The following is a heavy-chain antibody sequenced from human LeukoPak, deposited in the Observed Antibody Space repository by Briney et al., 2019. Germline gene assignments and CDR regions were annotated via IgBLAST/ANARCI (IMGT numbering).Heavy chain of an antibody. J-gene: IGHJ4*02. CDR2: ISGSGGST. CDR3: AVRGWIQLWLPSY. CDR1: GFTFSSYA. D-gene: IGHD5-18*01. Sequence: GGSLRLSCAASGFTFSSYAMSWVRQAPGKGLEWVSDISGSGGSTFYADSVKGRFTITRDNYKNMLSLHMNSQSTRDSGVIYCAVRGWIQLWLPSYWGQGTLVSVSS. V-gene: IGHV3-23*01.